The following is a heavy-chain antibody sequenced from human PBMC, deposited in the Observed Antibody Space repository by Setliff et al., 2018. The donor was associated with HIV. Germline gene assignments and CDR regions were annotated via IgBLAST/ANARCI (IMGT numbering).Heavy chain of an antibody. CDR1: GGSLSSTTYY. CDR2: IDYSGNT. V-gene: IGHV4-39*07. Sequence: PSETLSLTCTVSGGSLSSTTYYWGWIRQHPGKGLEWIGIIDYSGNTYYNPSLKSRITISVDTSKNQFSLKLSSVTAADTAVYYCERSGPVWFGEPPYYFDSWGLGTLVTVSS. D-gene: IGHD3-10*01. J-gene: IGHJ4*02. CDR3: ERSGPVWFGEPPYYFDS.